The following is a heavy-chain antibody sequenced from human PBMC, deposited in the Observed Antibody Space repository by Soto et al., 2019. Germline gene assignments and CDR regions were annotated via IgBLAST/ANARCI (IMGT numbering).Heavy chain of an antibody. V-gene: IGHV7-4-1*01. CDR3: AREDDFWSGYWYNWLDP. CDR2: INTNTGNP. Sequence: ASVKVSCKASGYTFTSYAMNWVRQAPGQGLEWMGWINTNTGNPTYAQGFTGRFVFSLDTSVSTAYLQICSLKAEDTAVYYCAREDDFWSGYWYNWLDPWGQGTLVTVYS. CDR1: GYTFTSYA. D-gene: IGHD3-3*01. J-gene: IGHJ5*02.